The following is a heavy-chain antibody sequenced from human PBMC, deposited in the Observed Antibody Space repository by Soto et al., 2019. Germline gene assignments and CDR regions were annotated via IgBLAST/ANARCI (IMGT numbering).Heavy chain of an antibody. D-gene: IGHD6-19*01. Sequence: GASVKVSWKASGYTFTSYGISWVRQAPGQGLEWMGWISAYNGNTNYAQKLQGRVTMTTDTSTSTAYMELRSLRSDDTAVYYCARPLLDYGSGPYDAFDIRAQRTMVTGSS. CDR2: ISAYNGNT. CDR1: GYTFTSYG. J-gene: IGHJ3*02. CDR3: ARPLLDYGSGPYDAFDI. V-gene: IGHV1-18*01.